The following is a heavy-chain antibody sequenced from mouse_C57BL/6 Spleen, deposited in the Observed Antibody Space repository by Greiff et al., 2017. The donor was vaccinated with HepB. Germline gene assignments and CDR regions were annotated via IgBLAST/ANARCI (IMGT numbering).Heavy chain of an antibody. CDR3: AREGKTGTDWFAY. D-gene: IGHD4-1*01. J-gene: IGHJ3*01. CDR1: GFTFSSYA. Sequence: EVKLMESGGGLVKPGGSLKLSCAASGFTFSSYAMSWVRQTLEKRLEWVATISDGGSYTYYPDNVKGRFTISRDNAKNNLYLQMSHLKSEDTAMYYCAREGKTGTDWFAYWGQGTLVTVSA. CDR2: ISDGGSYT. V-gene: IGHV5-4*01.